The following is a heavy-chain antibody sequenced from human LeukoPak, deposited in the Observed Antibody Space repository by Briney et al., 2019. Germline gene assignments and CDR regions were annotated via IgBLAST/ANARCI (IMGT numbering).Heavy chain of an antibody. Sequence: GGSLRLSCAASGFTFDNYRMSWVRQAPGKGLEWVSPVNAGGGNPYYADSVKGRFTISRDNSKSTLTLQMNSLRVEDTALYYCTKRVKYGGTWDHFADWGQGTLVTVSS. CDR1: GFTFDNYR. J-gene: IGHJ4*02. D-gene: IGHD1-26*01. V-gene: IGHV3-23*01. CDR3: TKRVKYGGTWDHFAD. CDR2: VNAGGGNP.